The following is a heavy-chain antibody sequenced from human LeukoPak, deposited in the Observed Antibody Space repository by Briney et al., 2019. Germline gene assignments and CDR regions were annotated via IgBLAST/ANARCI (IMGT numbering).Heavy chain of an antibody. D-gene: IGHD3-10*01. J-gene: IGHJ4*02. CDR1: GFTFSSYS. CDR2: ISSSSSYI. V-gene: IGHV3-21*01. Sequence: GGSLKLSCAASGFTFSSYSMNWVRQAPGKGLEWVSSISSSSSYIYYADSVKGRFTISRDNAKNSLYLQMNSLRAEDTAVYYCAKVVSYGTGTFDYWGQGTPVTVSS. CDR3: AKVVSYGTGTFDY.